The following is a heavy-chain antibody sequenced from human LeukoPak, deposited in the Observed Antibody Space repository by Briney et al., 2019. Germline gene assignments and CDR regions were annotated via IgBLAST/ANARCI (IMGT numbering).Heavy chain of an antibody. CDR1: GGSISSYY. CDR2: IYYSGNT. Sequence: SETLSLTCTVSGGSISSYYWSWIRQPPGKGLEWIGYIYYSGNTNCNPSLKSRVTISIDTSKNQFSLKLSSVTAADTAVYYCARVGNYSFDYWGQGTLVTVSS. CDR3: ARVGNYSFDY. V-gene: IGHV4-59*08. D-gene: IGHD1-7*01. J-gene: IGHJ4*02.